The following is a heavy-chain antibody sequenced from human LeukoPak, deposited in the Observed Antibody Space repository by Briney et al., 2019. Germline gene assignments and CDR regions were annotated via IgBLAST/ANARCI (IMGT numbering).Heavy chain of an antibody. V-gene: IGHV3-23*01. D-gene: IGHD6-19*01. J-gene: IGHJ4*02. CDR3: AGPVAQRDY. CDR1: GFSFSSYA. Sequence: GGPLRLSCATSGFSFSSYAMSWVRQAPGKGLEWVSAISGSGGSTYYADSVKGRFTISRDNSKNTLYLQMNSLRAEDTAVYYCAGPVAQRDYWGQGTLVTVSS. CDR2: ISGSGGST.